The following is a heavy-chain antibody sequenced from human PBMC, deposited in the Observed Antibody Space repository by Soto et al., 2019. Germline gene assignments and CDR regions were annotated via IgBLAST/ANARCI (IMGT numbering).Heavy chain of an antibody. V-gene: IGHV4-4*02. D-gene: IGHD3-22*01. CDR1: GDSISRSHW. Sequence: QVQLQESGPGLVRPSGALSVTCAVSGDSISRSHWWSWVRQSPGKGLEWIGEISHSGITNYNPSFKSRVTISGDKSKNQLSLKLTSVTAADTAVYYCARVRYDRSGFDHWGQGTLVSVSS. J-gene: IGHJ4*02. CDR2: ISHSGIT. CDR3: ARVRYDRSGFDH.